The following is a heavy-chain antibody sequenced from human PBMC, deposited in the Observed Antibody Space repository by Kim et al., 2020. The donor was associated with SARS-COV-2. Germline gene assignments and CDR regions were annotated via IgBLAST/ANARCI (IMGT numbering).Heavy chain of an antibody. D-gene: IGHD1-1*01. Sequence: GESLRLSCAVSGLTFSTTDMHWVRQAPGKGLEWIAYISRSGSAIVYADSVKGRFTISRDEAKNSIFLQMNSLRDEDTAVYYCARDRTAFDYWGQGTLVTVAS. CDR1: GLTFSTTD. CDR2: ISRSGSAI. CDR3: ARDRTAFDY. V-gene: IGHV3-48*02. J-gene: IGHJ4*02.